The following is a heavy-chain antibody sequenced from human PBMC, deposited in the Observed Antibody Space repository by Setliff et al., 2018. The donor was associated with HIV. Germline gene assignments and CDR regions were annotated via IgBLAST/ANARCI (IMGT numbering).Heavy chain of an antibody. Sequence: TLSLTCTVSGGSISSGGYYWSWIRQHPGKGLEWIGYIYYSGSTYYNPSLKSLVTISVDTSKNQFSLKLSSVTAADTAVYYCAREYYGSGRRYFDYWGQGTLVTVSS. CDR2: IYYSGST. CDR3: AREYYGSGRRYFDY. CDR1: GGSISSGGYY. V-gene: IGHV4-31*01. J-gene: IGHJ4*02. D-gene: IGHD3-10*01.